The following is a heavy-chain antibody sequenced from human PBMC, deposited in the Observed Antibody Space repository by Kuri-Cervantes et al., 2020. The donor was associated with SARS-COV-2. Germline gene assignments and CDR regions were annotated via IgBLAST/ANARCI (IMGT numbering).Heavy chain of an antibody. CDR1: GFTVSSNY. V-gene: IGHV3-53*04. Sequence: GGSLRLSCAASGFTVSSNYMSWVRQAPGKGLEWVSVIYSGGSTYYADSVKGRFTISRHNSKNTLYLQMNSLRAEDTAVYYCARGYGSGSYYIYYYGMDVWGQGTTVTVSS. CDR3: ARGYGSGSYYIYYYGMDV. J-gene: IGHJ6*02. CDR2: IYSGGST. D-gene: IGHD3-10*01.